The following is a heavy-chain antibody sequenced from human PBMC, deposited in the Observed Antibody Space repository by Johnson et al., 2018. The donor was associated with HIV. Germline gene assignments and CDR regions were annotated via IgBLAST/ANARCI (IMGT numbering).Heavy chain of an antibody. CDR2: ISYDGSNK. V-gene: IGHV3-30*04. D-gene: IGHD3-10*01. CDR3: ARHPGGGDAFDI. J-gene: IGHJ3*02. CDR1: GFTFNTYA. Sequence: HVQLVESGGGVVQPGKSLRLSCAASGFTFNTYAIHWVRQAPGKGLEWVAVISYDGSNKYYADSVKGRFTISRDNAKNSLNLQMNSLRAEDTAVNYCARHPGGGDAFDIWGQGTMVTVSS.